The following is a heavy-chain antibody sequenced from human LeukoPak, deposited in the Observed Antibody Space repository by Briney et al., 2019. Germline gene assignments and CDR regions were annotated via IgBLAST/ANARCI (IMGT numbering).Heavy chain of an antibody. CDR2: ISGSGGST. Sequence: GGSLRLSCAASGFTFSSYTMSWVRQAPGKGLEWVSAISGSGGSTYYAASVKGRFTISRDNSKNTLYLQMNSLRAEDTAVYYCAKDLPHYGDYYWGQGTLVTVSS. D-gene: IGHD4-17*01. J-gene: IGHJ4*02. CDR1: GFTFSSYT. CDR3: AKDLPHYGDYY. V-gene: IGHV3-23*01.